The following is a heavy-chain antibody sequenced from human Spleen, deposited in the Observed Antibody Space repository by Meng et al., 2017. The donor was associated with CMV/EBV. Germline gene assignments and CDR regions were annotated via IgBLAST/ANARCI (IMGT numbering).Heavy chain of an antibody. Sequence: GESLKISCAASGFTFSSYAMHWVRQAPGKGLEWVTLIRYDGSNKYYADSVKGRFTISRDNSKNTLYLQMNSLRAADTAVYYCAKDAIRDIVLLPTVVRGGYFHQWGQGTLVTVSS. CDR3: AKDAIRDIVLLPTVVRGGYFHQ. D-gene: IGHD2-15*01. CDR2: IRYDGSNK. CDR1: GFTFSSYA. J-gene: IGHJ1*01. V-gene: IGHV3-30*02.